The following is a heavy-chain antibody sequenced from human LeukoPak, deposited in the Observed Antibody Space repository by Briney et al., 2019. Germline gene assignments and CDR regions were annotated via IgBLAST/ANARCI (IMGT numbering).Heavy chain of an antibody. V-gene: IGHV3-21*01. Sequence: GGSLRLSCAASGFTFSSYSMNWVRQAPGKGLEWVSSISSSSSYIYYADSVKGRFTISRDNAKNSLYLQMNSLRAEDTAVYYCAKGSRPVITMIVVVISTFDYWGQGTLVTVSS. D-gene: IGHD3-22*01. CDR3: AKGSRPVITMIVVVISTFDY. CDR2: ISSSSSYI. CDR1: GFTFSSYS. J-gene: IGHJ4*02.